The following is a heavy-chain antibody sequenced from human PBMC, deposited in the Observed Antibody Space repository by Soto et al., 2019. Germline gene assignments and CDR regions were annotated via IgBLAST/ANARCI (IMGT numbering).Heavy chain of an antibody. D-gene: IGHD3-9*01. V-gene: IGHV4-39*01. CDR3: ARHGTYYYILTSYLPGYFDY. Sequence: QLQLLESGPGLVKPSETLSLTCSVSGDSINSGGYFWGWIRQPPGKGLEWIGSINYSGTTYYNLSLKSPNTISVHTSKNQYSLNLNSVTAADTAVYYCARHGTYYYILTSYLPGYFDYWGRGTLVTVSS. CDR2: INYSGTT. CDR1: GDSINSGGYF. J-gene: IGHJ4*02.